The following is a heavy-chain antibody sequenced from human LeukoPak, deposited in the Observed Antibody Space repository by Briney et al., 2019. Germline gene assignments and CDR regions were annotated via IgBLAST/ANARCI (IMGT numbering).Heavy chain of an antibody. V-gene: IGHV1-2*05. D-gene: IGHD2-21*02. J-gene: IGHJ4*02. CDR1: GYIFTDYY. CDR2: INPNNGGT. Sequence: ASVKVSCKASGYIFTDYYMHWVRQAPGQGLEWMGRINPNNGGTYYSQKFQGRVTMTRDTSITTAYMELSRLRSDDTVVYYCARAPAYCGGDCYFYWGQGTLITVSS. CDR3: ARAPAYCGGDCYFY.